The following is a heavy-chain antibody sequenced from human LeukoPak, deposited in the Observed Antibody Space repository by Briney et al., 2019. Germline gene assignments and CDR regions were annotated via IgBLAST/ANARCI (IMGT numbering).Heavy chain of an antibody. D-gene: IGHD5-18*01. V-gene: IGHV1-18*01. CDR1: GYTFTSYG. CDR3: ARDRYTYGQNYFDY. CDR2: ISAYNGNT. J-gene: IGHJ4*02. Sequence: GESLKISCKASGYTFTSYGISWVRQAPGQGLEWMGWISAYNGNTNYAQKLQGRVTMTTDTSTTTAYMELRSLRSDDTAVFYCARDRYTYGQNYFDYWGQGSLVTVSS.